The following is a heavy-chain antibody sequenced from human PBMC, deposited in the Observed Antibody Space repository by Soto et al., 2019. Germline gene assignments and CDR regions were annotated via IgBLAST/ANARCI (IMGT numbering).Heavy chain of an antibody. CDR1: GFTFSSYT. Sequence: EVQLVDSGGGLVKPGGSLRLSCAASGFTFSSYTMNWVRQAPGKWLEWVSSVSSSTYIYYADSVKGRFTISRDNPKNSLYLQMNRPRAEDTAIYYCARGSHSTTWYGGQFDYWGQGTLVTVSS. D-gene: IGHD6-13*01. CDR2: VSSSTYI. CDR3: ARGSHSTTWYGGQFDY. V-gene: IGHV3-21*01. J-gene: IGHJ4*02.